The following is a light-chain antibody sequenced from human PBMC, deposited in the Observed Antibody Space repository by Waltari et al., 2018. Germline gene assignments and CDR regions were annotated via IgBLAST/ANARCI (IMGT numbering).Light chain of an antibody. CDR1: QRVSSSY. CDR2: GAS. Sequence: ELVLKQSPATLSLSPGARATLSCRASQRVSSSYLAWYQQKPGQAPRLLIYGASSRATGIPDRFSGSGSGTDFTLTISRVEPEDFAVYYCQQYGSSSYTFGQGTKLEIK. J-gene: IGKJ2*01. CDR3: QQYGSSSYT. V-gene: IGKV3-20*01.